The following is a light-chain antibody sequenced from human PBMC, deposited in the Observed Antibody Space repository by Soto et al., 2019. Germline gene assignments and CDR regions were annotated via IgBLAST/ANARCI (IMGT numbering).Light chain of an antibody. J-gene: IGKJ4*01. Sequence: DIQMTQSPSSLSASVGDRVTITCRASQTISRSLNWYQHKPGTAPRVLIYDAYTLSSGVPSRFSGSGSGTDFTLTISSLQPEDFATYYCQQSSNTPLTFGGGTKVEIK. CDR2: DAY. V-gene: IGKV1-39*01. CDR1: QTISRS. CDR3: QQSSNTPLT.